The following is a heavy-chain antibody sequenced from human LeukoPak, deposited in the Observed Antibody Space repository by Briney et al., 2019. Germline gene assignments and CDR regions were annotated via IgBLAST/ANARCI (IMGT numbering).Heavy chain of an antibody. V-gene: IGHV1-69*04. D-gene: IGHD6-6*01. J-gene: IGHJ4*02. CDR1: GGTFSSYA. CDR3: ARVGPQGPSSSSTYYFDY. CDR2: IIPILGIA. Sequence: GASVKVSCKASGGTFSSYAISWVRQAPGQGLEWMGRIIPILGIANYAQKFQGRVTITADKSTSTAYMELSSLRSEDTAVYYCARVGPQGPSSSSTYYFDYWGQGTLVTVSS.